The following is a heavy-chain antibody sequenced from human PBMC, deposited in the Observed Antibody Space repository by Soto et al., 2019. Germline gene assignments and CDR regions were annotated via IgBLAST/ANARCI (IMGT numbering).Heavy chain of an antibody. J-gene: IGHJ5*02. V-gene: IGHV1-8*01. CDR1: GYTFTSYG. CDR3: AKSPGGTYCSSTGCYDHLDP. CDR2: MNPNSGNT. Sequence: ASVKVSCKASGYTFTSYGINWVRQTTGQGLERMGWMNPNSGNTGYAQKFQGRVTMTRNTSINTAYMELSSLTSDDTAVYFCAKSPGGTYCSSTGCYDHLDPWGQGTLVTVSS. D-gene: IGHD2-2*01.